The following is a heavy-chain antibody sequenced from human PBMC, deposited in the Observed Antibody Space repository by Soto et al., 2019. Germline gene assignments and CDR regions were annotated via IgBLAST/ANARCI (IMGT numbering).Heavy chain of an antibody. V-gene: IGHV1-69*06. Sequence: QVQLEQSGAEVKKPGSSVKVSCKASGGTLSDHGVAWLRQAPGHGLEWMGGTIPVFNTAKYAQKFQGRVTVTADKFTNLAYMELSSLRSEDTALYFCARGVYGSGNYYTGPSAFDIWGQVTMVIVSS. CDR2: TIPVFNTA. J-gene: IGHJ3*02. CDR3: ARGVYGSGNYYTGPSAFDI. CDR1: GGTLSDHG. D-gene: IGHD3-10*01.